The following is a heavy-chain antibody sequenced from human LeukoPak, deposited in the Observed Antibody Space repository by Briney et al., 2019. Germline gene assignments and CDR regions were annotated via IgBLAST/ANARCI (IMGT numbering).Heavy chain of an antibody. V-gene: IGHV3-7*01. CDR2: IAGDESQK. CDR3: GRDVHDAAADH. Sequence: GGSLRLSCVASGFSFTSSWMTWVRQAPGKGLEWVANIAGDESQKRYMDSVKGRFTVSRDNAKNTVYLQMDSLGDDDTAVYYCGRDVHDAAADHWGQGTLVTVSS. J-gene: IGHJ4*02. CDR1: GFSFTSSW. D-gene: IGHD6-13*01.